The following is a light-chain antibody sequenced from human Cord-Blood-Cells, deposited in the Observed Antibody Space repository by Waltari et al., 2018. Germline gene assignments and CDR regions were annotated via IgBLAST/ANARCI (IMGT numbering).Light chain of an antibody. CDR3: CSYAGSYHV. CDR1: SSDVGGYNY. J-gene: IGLJ1*01. CDR2: DVS. Sequence: QSALTQPRSVSGYPGQSVTISCTGTSSDVGGYNYVSWYQQHPGKAPKLMIYDVSKRPSGVPDRFSGSKSGNTASLTISGLQAEDEADYYCCSYAGSYHVFGTGTKVTVL. V-gene: IGLV2-11*01.